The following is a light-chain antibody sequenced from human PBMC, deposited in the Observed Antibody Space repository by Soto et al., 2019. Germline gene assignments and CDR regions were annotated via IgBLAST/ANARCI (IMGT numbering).Light chain of an antibody. CDR2: GAS. CDR1: QSVISSF. CDR3: QQRSNWPPA. Sequence: EIVLTQSPGSLSLSPGERATLSCRASQSVISSFLAWYQQKPGQAPRVLIFGASSRAPGIPDRFSGSGSGTDFTLTISSLEPEDFAVYYCQQRSNWPPAFGQGTRLEIK. V-gene: IGKV3D-20*02. J-gene: IGKJ5*01.